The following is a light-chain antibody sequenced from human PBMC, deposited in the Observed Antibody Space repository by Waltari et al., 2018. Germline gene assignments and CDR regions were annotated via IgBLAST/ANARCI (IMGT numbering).Light chain of an antibody. J-gene: IGLJ3*02. V-gene: IGLV3-21*02. CDR1: NIERKS. CDR3: QLWDSRSNHLV. Sequence: SYVVTQPPSGSVAPGQTATITCEGDNIERKSVHWYQQKAGQAPVLVVYDDSDRPPGIPSRLLGSNAGNTAPRTIRRVEAGDEADYYCQLWDSRSNHLVFGGGTKLTVL. CDR2: DDS.